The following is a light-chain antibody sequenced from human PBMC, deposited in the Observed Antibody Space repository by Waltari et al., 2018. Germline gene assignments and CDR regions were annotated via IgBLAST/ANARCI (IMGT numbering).Light chain of an antibody. V-gene: IGLV1-47*01. CDR1: SSNIGSNS. Sequence: QSVLTQPPSASGATGQRVTISCSGSSSNIGSNSVYWYQQFPGTAPRLLIYRNFQGPSGVPERFSGSKSGTSASLAISGLRSEDEADYYCAVWDDNLYGVVFGGGTKLTVL. CDR2: RNF. CDR3: AVWDDNLYGVV. J-gene: IGLJ2*01.